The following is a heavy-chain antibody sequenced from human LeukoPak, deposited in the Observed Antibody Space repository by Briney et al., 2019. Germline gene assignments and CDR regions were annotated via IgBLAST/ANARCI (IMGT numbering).Heavy chain of an antibody. J-gene: IGHJ5*02. CDR1: GFTFSSYG. Sequence: GGSLRLSCAASGFTFSSYGMTWVRQAPGKGLEWVSGVSGSGAGTKHADSVKGRFTISRDNSKNTLYLQMNSLRAEDTAVYYCARASSGYYNWFDPWGQGTLVTVSS. D-gene: IGHD3-22*01. CDR3: ARASSGYYNWFDP. CDR2: VSGSGAGT. V-gene: IGHV3-23*01.